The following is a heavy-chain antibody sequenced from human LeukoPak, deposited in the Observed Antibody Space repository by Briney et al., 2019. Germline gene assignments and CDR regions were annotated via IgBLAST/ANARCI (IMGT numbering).Heavy chain of an antibody. V-gene: IGHV1-69*05. D-gene: IGHD2-15*01. Sequence: SVKVSCKASGGTFSSYAISWVRQAPGQGLEWMGGIIPIFGTANYAQKFQGRVTITTDESTSTAYMELSSLRSEDTAVYYCAVGIVVVVAATRGGCSIDYWGQGTLVTVSS. CDR2: IIPIFGTA. CDR1: GGTFSSYA. J-gene: IGHJ4*02. CDR3: AVGIVVVVAATRGGCSIDY.